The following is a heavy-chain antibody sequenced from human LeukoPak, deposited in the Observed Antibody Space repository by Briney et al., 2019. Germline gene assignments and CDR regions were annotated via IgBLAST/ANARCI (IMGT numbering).Heavy chain of an antibody. Sequence: KASETLSHTCSFTGGSISSHYWSWIRQPPGKGLEWIGYIYYSGSTKYNPSLKSRVTISVDTSKNQFSLKLSSVTAADTAVYYCARGGTTVTPGLLWFDPCGQRTLVTVSS. CDR1: GGSISSHY. D-gene: IGHD4-17*01. V-gene: IGHV4-59*11. CDR3: ARGGTTVTPGLLWFDP. CDR2: IYYSGST. J-gene: IGHJ5*02.